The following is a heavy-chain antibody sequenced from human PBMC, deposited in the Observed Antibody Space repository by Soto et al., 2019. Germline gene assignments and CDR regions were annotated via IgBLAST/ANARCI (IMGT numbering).Heavy chain of an antibody. CDR1: GGSVNSYY. D-gene: IGHD1-26*01. V-gene: IGHV4-59*02. Sequence: QLQLQESGPGLVKPSETLSLTCTVSGGSVNSYYFSLIRQPPGKGLEWIGYIYYSGSTNYNPSLKSRVTISIATSKTHFTLKLTSVTAADTAVYFCARGGGSPDYWGQGTLVTVSS. J-gene: IGHJ4*02. CDR2: IYYSGST. CDR3: ARGGGSPDY.